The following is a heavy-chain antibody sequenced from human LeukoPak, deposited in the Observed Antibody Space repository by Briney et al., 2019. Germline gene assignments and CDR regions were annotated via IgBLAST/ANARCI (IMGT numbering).Heavy chain of an antibody. CDR3: ARDLAAAGTWWFDP. CDR2: IIPIFVTA. CDR1: GGTFSSYA. J-gene: IGHJ5*02. Sequence: GASVKVSCKASGGTFSSYAISWVRQAPGQGLEWLGGIIPIFVTANYAQKFQGRVTITADKSTSTAYMELSSLRAEDTAVYYCARDLAAAGTWWFDPWGQGTLVTVSS. V-gene: IGHV1-69*06. D-gene: IGHD6-13*01.